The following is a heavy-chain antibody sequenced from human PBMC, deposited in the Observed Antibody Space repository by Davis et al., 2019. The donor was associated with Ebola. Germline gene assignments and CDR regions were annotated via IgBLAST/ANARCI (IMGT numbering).Heavy chain of an antibody. Sequence: ASVKVSCKASGYTFTGYYMHWVRQATGQGLEWMGWMNPNSGNTGYAQKFQGRVTMTRNTSISTAYMELSSLRSEDTAVYYCARGVHSGYASFYYHYYGMDVWGQGTTVTVSS. J-gene: IGHJ6*02. CDR3: ARGVHSGYASFYYHYYGMDV. CDR1: GYTFTGYY. V-gene: IGHV1-8*02. D-gene: IGHD5-12*01. CDR2: MNPNSGNT.